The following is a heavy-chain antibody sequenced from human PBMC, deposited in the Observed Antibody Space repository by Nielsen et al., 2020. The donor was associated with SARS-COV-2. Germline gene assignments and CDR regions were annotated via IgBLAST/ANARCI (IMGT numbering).Heavy chain of an antibody. CDR1: GGTFSSYA. CDR2: IIPIFGTA. V-gene: IGHV1-69*13. CDR3: ASLPPYNWNYGPRSHYFDY. D-gene: IGHD1-7*01. J-gene: IGHJ4*02. Sequence: SVKVSCKASGGTFSSYAISWVRQAPGQGLEWMGGIIPIFGTANYAQKFQGRVTITADESTSTAYMELSSLRSEDTAVYYSASLPPYNWNYGPRSHYFDYWGQGTLVTVSS.